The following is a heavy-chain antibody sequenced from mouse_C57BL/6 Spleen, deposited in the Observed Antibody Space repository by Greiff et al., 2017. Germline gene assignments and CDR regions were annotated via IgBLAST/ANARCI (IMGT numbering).Heavy chain of an antibody. Sequence: EVQGVESGGGLVQPGGSLSLSCAASGFTFTDYYMSWVRQPPGTALEWLGFIRNKANGYTTEYSASVKGRFTISRDNSQSILYLQMNALRAEDSATYYCARYMTGTFAYWGQGTLVTVSA. CDR2: IRNKANGYTT. J-gene: IGHJ3*01. D-gene: IGHD4-1*01. V-gene: IGHV7-3*01. CDR3: ARYMTGTFAY. CDR1: GFTFTDYY.